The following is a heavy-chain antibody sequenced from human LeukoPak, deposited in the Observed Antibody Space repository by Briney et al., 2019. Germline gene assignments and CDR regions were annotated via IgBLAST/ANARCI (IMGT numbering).Heavy chain of an antibody. CDR2: INPSGGST. CDR1: GYTFTSYY. J-gene: IGHJ4*02. V-gene: IGHV1-46*01. Sequence: ASVKVSCKASGYTFTSYYMHWVRQAPGQGLEWMGIINPSGGSTSYAQKFQGRVTMTRDMSTSTVYMALSSLRSEDTAVYYCARENAHCSSTSCYPGYWGQGTLVTVSS. D-gene: IGHD2-2*01. CDR3: ARENAHCSSTSCYPGY.